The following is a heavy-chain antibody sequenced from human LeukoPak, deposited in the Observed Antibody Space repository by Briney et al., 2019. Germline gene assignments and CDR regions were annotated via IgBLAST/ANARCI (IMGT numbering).Heavy chain of an antibody. CDR2: IYSGGST. CDR1: GFTVSSNY. Sequence: PGGSLRLSCAASGFTVSSNYMSWVRQAPGKGLEWVSVIYSGGSTYYADSVKGRFTISRDNSKNTLFLQMNSLRGEDTAVYYCARDLFLWYFDLWGRGTLVTVPS. V-gene: IGHV3-66*01. D-gene: IGHD2-21*01. J-gene: IGHJ2*01. CDR3: ARDLFLWYFDL.